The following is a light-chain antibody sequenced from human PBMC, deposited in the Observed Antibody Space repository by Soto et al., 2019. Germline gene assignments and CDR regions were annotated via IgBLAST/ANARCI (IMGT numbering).Light chain of an antibody. CDR2: GAS. CDR1: QSVSSN. CDR3: QQYNNWPPIS. Sequence: EIVMTQSPATLSVSPGERATLSCRASQSVSSNLAWYQQKPGQAPRLLIYGASTRATGIPARFSGSGFGTAFTLTNISLQSEYFAVYYCQQYNNWPPISFGPGTKVDIK. J-gene: IGKJ3*01. V-gene: IGKV3-15*01.